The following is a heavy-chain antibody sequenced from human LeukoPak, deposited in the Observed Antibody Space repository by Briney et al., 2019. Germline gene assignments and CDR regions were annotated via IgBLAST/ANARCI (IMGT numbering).Heavy chain of an antibody. D-gene: IGHD6-13*01. J-gene: IGHJ6*02. CDR1: GYTFTSYG. CDR3: ARDLNQGRYSSSWYGMDV. V-gene: IGHV1-18*01. Sequence: ASVKVSCKASGYTFTSYGISWVRQAPGQGLEWMGWISAYNGNTNYAQKLQGRVTMTTDTSTSTAYMELRSLRSDDTAVYYCARDLNQGRYSSSWYGMDVWGQGTTVTVSS. CDR2: ISAYNGNT.